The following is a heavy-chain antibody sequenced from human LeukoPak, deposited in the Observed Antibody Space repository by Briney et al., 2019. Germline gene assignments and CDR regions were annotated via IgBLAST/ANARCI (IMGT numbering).Heavy chain of an antibody. CDR1: GYTFTRYD. CDR2: MNPDNGNT. CDR3: ARGEYMYGHHIDY. J-gene: IGHJ4*02. D-gene: IGHD2/OR15-2a*01. Sequence: ASVKVSCRASGYTFTRYDINWVRQASGQGLEWMGWMNPDNGNTGYAQKFQGRITMTSHNSISTFFMELSSLTYEDTAVYFCARGEYMYGHHIDYWGQGTLVTVSS. V-gene: IGHV1-8*01.